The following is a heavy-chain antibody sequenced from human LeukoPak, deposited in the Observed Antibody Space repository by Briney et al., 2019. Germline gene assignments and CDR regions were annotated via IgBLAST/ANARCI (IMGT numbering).Heavy chain of an antibody. CDR2: IYYSGST. Sequence: SETLSLTCTVSGGSVSSGSYYWSWIRQPPGKGLEWIGYIYYSGSTNYNPSLKSRVTISVDTSKNQFSLKLSSVTAADTAVYYFAGDLPYYDFLTGYNAFDIWGQGKMVTVSS. CDR1: GGSVSSGSYY. D-gene: IGHD3-9*01. V-gene: IGHV4-61*01. J-gene: IGHJ3*02. CDR3: AGDLPYYDFLTGYNAFDI.